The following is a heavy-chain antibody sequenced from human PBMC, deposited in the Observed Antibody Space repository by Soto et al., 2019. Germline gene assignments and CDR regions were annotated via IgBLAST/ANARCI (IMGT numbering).Heavy chain of an antibody. CDR2: IYTSGST. CDR1: GGSISSYY. CDR3: ARNPGPDCSGGSCFPRYNWFDP. V-gene: IGHV4-4*07. D-gene: IGHD2-15*01. J-gene: IGHJ5*02. Sequence: SETLSLTCTVSGGSISSYYWGWIRQPAGKGLEWIGRIYTSGSTNYNPSLKSRVTMSVDTSKNQFSLKLSSVTAADTAVYYCARNPGPDCSGGSCFPRYNWFDPWGQGTLVTVSS.